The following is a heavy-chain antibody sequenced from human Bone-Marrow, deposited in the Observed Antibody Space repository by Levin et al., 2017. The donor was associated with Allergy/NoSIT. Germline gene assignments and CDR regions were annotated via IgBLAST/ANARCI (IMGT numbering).Heavy chain of an antibody. V-gene: IGHV3-30*18. D-gene: IGHD4-17*01. J-gene: IGHJ3*02. CDR2: ISHEGSRK. Sequence: GGSLRLSCAASGFAFSTYFMHWVRQAPGKGLEWVAVISHEGSRKNYGDSVKGRFTISRDNSENTLYLQMNSLRTEDTAVYYCAKDGSFADRGDYGGAFDIWGQGTMVTVSS. CDR1: GFAFSTYF. CDR3: AKDGSFADRGDYGGAFDI.